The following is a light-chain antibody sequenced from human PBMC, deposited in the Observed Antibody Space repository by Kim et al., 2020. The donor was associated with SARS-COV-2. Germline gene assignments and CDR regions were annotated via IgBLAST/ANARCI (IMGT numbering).Light chain of an antibody. CDR2: QDS. CDR1: KLGDKY. J-gene: IGLJ2*01. Sequence: VSPGKTASITGSGDKLGDKYACWYQQKPGQSPVLVIYQDSKRPSGIPERFSGSNSGNTATLTISGTQAMDEADYYCQAWDSSTAVFGGGTQLTVL. CDR3: QAWDSSTAV. V-gene: IGLV3-1*01.